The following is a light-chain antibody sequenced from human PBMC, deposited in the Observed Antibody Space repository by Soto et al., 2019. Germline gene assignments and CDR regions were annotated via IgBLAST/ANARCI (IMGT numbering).Light chain of an antibody. Sequence: QAVVTQEPSLTVSPGGTVTLTCASSTGPVTSDYYPNWFQQKPGQAPRALIYSTTKKHSWTPARFSGSLLEGKAALTLSGVQPEDEADYYCLLYDVAAVVFGGGTKLTVL. CDR2: STT. CDR3: LLYDVAAVV. V-gene: IGLV7-43*01. CDR1: TGPVTSDYY. J-gene: IGLJ2*01.